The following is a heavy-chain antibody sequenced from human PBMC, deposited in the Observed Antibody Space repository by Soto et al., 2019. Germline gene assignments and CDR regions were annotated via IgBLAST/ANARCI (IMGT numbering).Heavy chain of an antibody. Sequence: EVQLLESGGGLIQPGGSLRLACTASGFTFSNHGMAWVRQAPGKGLEWVSGILDSGGRTFYANSVKGRFTISRDNSKNTLYLQMNSLRAEDTAFYYCVKTNGITTFGDYWGQGALVTVSS. V-gene: IGHV3-23*01. J-gene: IGHJ4*02. D-gene: IGHD2-8*01. CDR1: GFTFSNHG. CDR3: VKTNGITTFGDY. CDR2: ILDSGGRT.